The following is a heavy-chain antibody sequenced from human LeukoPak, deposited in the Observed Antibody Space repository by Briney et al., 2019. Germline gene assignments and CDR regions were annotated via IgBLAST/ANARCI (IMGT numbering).Heavy chain of an antibody. V-gene: IGHV4-61*02. Sequence: SETLSLTCTVSGGSISSGNYYWSWIRQPAGKGLEWIGRIYTSGSTNYNPSLKSRVTISVDTSKNEFSLKLSSVTAADTAVYYCARGEGGATESGVFDIWGQGTMVTVSS. J-gene: IGHJ3*02. CDR3: ARGEGGATESGVFDI. CDR1: GGSISSGNYY. D-gene: IGHD1-26*01. CDR2: IYTSGST.